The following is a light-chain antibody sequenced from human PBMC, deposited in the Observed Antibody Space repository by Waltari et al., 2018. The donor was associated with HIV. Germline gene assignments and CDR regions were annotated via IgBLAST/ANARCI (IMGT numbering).Light chain of an antibody. J-gene: IGKJ2*01. V-gene: IGKV3-11*01. CDR1: QSVSIY. CDR3: QQRSRWPPAYT. Sequence: EIVLTQSPATLSLSPGERATLSCRASQSVSIYLAWYQQKPGQPPRLLIDDASNRATAIPARFSGSGSGTDFTLTISSLEPEDFAVYYCQQRSRWPPAYTFGQGTKLEIK. CDR2: DAS.